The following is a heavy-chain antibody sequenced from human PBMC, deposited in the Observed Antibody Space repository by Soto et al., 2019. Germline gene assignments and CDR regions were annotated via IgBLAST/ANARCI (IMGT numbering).Heavy chain of an antibody. CDR3: ARGHVLRYFDWLLSLHYYYGMDV. CDR2: INHSGST. V-gene: IGHV4-34*01. J-gene: IGHJ6*02. D-gene: IGHD3-9*01. CDR1: GGSFSGYY. Sequence: PSETLSLTCAVYGGSFSGYYWSWIRQPPGKGLEWIGEINHSGSTNYNPSLKSRVTISVDTSKNQFSLKLSSVTAADTAVYYCARGHVLRYFDWLLSLHYYYGMDVWGQGTTVTVSS.